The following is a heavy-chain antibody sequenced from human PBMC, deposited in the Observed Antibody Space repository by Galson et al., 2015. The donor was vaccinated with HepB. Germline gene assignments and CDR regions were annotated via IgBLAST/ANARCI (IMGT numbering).Heavy chain of an antibody. D-gene: IGHD2-21*02. CDR2: IKQDGSEK. Sequence: SLRLSCAASGFTFSSYWMSWVRQAPGKGLEWVANIKQDGSEKYYVDSVKGRFTISRDNAKNSLYLQMNSLRAEDTAVHYCARGAYCGGDCHNKFDYWGQGILVTVSS. J-gene: IGHJ4*02. CDR1: GFTFSSYW. V-gene: IGHV3-7*03. CDR3: ARGAYCGGDCHNKFDY.